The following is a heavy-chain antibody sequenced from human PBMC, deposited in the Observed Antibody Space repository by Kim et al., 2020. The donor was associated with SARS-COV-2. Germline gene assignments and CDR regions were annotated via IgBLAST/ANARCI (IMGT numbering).Heavy chain of an antibody. Sequence: SVKVSCKASGDTFNTNGISWVRQAPGQGLECLGGMIPIFGTSIYAQKFQGRVTMTVDKFTSTAYMDLSSLTSEDTDVYYCATTVFGGSNSRYYFDFWGQGTLVTVSS. CDR1: GDTFNTNG. V-gene: IGHV1-69*06. CDR3: ATTVFGGSNSRYYFDF. D-gene: IGHD3-3*01. CDR2: MIPIFGTS. J-gene: IGHJ4*02.